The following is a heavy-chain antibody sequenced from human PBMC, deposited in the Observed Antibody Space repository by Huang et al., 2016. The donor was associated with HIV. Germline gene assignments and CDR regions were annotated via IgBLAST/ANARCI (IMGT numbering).Heavy chain of an antibody. D-gene: IGHD3-22*01. J-gene: IGHJ4*02. CDR1: GFTFSGSA. CDR3: TRLTMIGDADY. V-gene: IGHV3-73*01. Sequence: EVQLVESGGGLVQPGGSLKLSCAASGFTFSGSAMHWVRQAAGKGRGWVGRIRSKANSYATAEVAAVKGRFTISRYESKNTAYLQMNSLKTEDTAVYYGTRLTMIGDADYWGQGTLVTVSS. CDR2: IRSKANSYAT.